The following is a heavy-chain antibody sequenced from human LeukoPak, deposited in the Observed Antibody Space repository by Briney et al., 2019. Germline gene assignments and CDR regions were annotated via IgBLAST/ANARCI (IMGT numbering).Heavy chain of an antibody. J-gene: IGHJ6*03. V-gene: IGHV4-59*12. CDR2: IYYSGST. CDR3: ASDPRGYSYGTYYYYYMDV. Sequence: SETLSLTCTVSGGSISSYYWSWIRQPPGKGLEWIGYIYYSGSTYYNPSLKSRVTISVDTSKNQFSLKLSSVTAVDTAVYYCASDPRGYSYGTYYYYYMDVWGKGTTVTVSS. D-gene: IGHD5-18*01. CDR1: GGSISSYY.